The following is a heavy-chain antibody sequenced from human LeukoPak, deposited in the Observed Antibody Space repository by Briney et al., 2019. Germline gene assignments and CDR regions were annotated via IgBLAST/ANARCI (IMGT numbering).Heavy chain of an antibody. Sequence: PGRSLRLSCAASGFTFSDYAMHWVRQSPGKGLEWVAVLSYDGSRTYYADSVKGRFTISRDNSRNRVYLQMTSLATEDTAIYYCARDWGFDSWGQGTLVTVPS. CDR3: ARDWGFDS. V-gene: IGHV3-30*16. J-gene: IGHJ4*02. CDR2: LSYDGSRT. CDR1: GFTFSDYA. D-gene: IGHD7-27*01.